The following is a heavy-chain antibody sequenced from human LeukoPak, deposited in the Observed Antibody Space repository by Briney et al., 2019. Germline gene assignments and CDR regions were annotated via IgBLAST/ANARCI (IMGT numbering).Heavy chain of an antibody. CDR3: ARVELYYYYGMVV. Sequence: PSETLSLTCTVSGGSISSYYWSWIRQPPGKGLEWIGYIYYSGSTNYNPSLKSRVTISVDTSKNQFSLKLSSVTAADTAVYYCARVELYYYYGMVVWGQGTTVTVSS. CDR1: GGSISSYY. CDR2: IYYSGST. D-gene: IGHD1-26*01. V-gene: IGHV4-59*01. J-gene: IGHJ6*02.